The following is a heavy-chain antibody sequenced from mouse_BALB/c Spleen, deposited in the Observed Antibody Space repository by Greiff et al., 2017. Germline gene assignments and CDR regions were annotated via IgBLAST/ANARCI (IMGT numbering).Heavy chain of an antibody. J-gene: IGHJ3*01. CDR2: ISSGGSYT. Sequence: EVMLVESGGDLVKPGGSLKLSCAASGFTFSSYGMSWVRQTPDKRLEWVATISSGGSYTYYPDSVKGRFTISRDNAKNTLYLQMSSLKSEDTAMYYCERRGRRLAWFAYWGQGTLVTVSA. CDR3: ERRGRRLAWFAY. CDR1: GFTFSSYG. V-gene: IGHV5-6*02. D-gene: IGHD3-2*01.